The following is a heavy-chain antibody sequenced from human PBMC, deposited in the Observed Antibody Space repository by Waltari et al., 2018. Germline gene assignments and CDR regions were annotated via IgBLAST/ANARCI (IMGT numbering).Heavy chain of an antibody. J-gene: IGHJ6*02. D-gene: IGHD4-17*01. V-gene: IGHV1-69*10. CDR3: ARCHEGCRELDYGENYYYYGMDV. CDR2: IIPILGIA. CDR1: GGTFSSYA. Sequence: QVQLVQSGAEVKKPGSSVKVSCKASGGTFSSYAISWVRQAPGQGLEWMGGIIPILGIANYAQKFQGRVTITADKSTSTAYMELSSLRSEDTAVYYCARCHEGCRELDYGENYYYYGMDVWGQGTTVTVSS.